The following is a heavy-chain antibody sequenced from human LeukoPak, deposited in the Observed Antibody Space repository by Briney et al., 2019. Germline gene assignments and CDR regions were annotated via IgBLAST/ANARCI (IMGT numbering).Heavy chain of an antibody. CDR1: GFTVSTNS. V-gene: IGHV3-53*01. D-gene: IGHD4/OR15-4a*01. Sequence: GGSLRPSCTVSGFTVSTNSMSWVRQAPGKGLEWVSFIYSDNTHYSDSVKGRFTISRDNSKNTLYLQMNSLRAEDTAVYYCARRAGAYSHPYDYWGQGTLVTVSS. J-gene: IGHJ4*02. CDR3: ARRAGAYSHPYDY. CDR2: IYSDNT.